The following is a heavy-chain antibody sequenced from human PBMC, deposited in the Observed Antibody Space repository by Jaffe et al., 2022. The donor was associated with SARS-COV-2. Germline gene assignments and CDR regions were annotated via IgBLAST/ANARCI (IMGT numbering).Heavy chain of an antibody. V-gene: IGHV4-39*01. D-gene: IGHD3-3*01. CDR1: GGSISSSSYY. J-gene: IGHJ6*02. CDR3: ARRNYDFWSGYYKMVSYYYGMDV. Sequence: QLQLQESGPGLVKPSETLSLTCTVSGGSISSSSYYWGWIRQPPGKGLEWIGSIYYSGSTYYNPSLKSRVTISVDTSKNQFSLKLSSVTAADTAVYYCARRNYDFWSGYYKMVSYYYGMDVWGQGTTVTVSS. CDR2: IYYSGST.